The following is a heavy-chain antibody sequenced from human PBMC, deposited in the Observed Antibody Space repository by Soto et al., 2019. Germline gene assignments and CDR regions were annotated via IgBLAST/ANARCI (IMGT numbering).Heavy chain of an antibody. V-gene: IGHV1-69*06. Sequence: GGSVKGCLKASGGPFSSYAISLVRQAPGQGLEWMGGIIPIFGTANYAQKFQGRVTITADKSTSTAYMELSSLRSEDTAVYYCARGYDILTGYLDRRDTNLYYGMDVWGQGTTVTVSS. D-gene: IGHD3-9*01. CDR2: IIPIFGTA. CDR1: GGPFSSYA. J-gene: IGHJ6*01. CDR3: ARGYDILTGYLDRRDTNLYYGMDV.